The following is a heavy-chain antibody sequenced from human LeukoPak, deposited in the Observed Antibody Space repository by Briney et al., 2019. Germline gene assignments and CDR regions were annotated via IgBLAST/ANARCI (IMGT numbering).Heavy chain of an antibody. V-gene: IGHV4-39*07. D-gene: IGHD3-16*01. Sequence: NSSETLSLTCTVSGGSISTSNYYWGWIRQPPGKGLEWIGNIFYSGSTYYSPSLRSRVTISLDTSRSQFSLKLNSVTAADTAVYYCARAHMITSYYYYYYMDVWGKGTTVTVSS. J-gene: IGHJ6*03. CDR1: GGSISTSNYY. CDR3: ARAHMITSYYYYYYMDV. CDR2: IFYSGST.